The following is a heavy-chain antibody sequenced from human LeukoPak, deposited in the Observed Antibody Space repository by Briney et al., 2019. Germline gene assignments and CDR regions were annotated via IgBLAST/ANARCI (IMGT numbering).Heavy chain of an antibody. V-gene: IGHV4-4*07. CDR2: IYTSGST. CDR1: GGSLSSYY. Sequence: SETLSLTCTVSGGSLSSYYWSWIRQPAGKGLEWIGRIYTSGSTNYNPSLKSRVTISVDTSKNQFSLKLSSVTAADTAVYYCARDEHGSSWYDGYYYYYYMDVWGKGTTVTVSS. J-gene: IGHJ6*03. CDR3: ARDEHGSSWYDGYYYYYYMDV. D-gene: IGHD6-13*01.